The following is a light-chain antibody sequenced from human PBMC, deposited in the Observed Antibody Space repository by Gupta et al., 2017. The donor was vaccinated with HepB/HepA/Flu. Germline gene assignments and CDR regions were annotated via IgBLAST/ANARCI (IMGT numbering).Light chain of an antibody. CDR1: ENINNY. Sequence: EIVLTQSPATLSLSPGERATLSCRASENINNYLAWFQQKPGQAPRLLIYDAYYRASGIPARFSGSGSGTDFSLTINRLEPEDFAVYYCQQRSNWPPCNFGGGTKVEIK. CDR2: DAY. J-gene: IGKJ4*01. V-gene: IGKV3-11*01. CDR3: QQRSNWPPCN.